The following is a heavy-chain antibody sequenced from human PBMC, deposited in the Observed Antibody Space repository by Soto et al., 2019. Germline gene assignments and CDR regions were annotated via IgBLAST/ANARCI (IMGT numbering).Heavy chain of an antibody. Sequence: ASVKVSCKASGYTFTSYGISWVRQAPGQGLEWMGWIGAYNGNTNYAQKLQGRVTMTTDTSTSTAYMELRSLRSDDTAVYYCARPKYDYDAFDIWGQGTMVTVSS. V-gene: IGHV1-18*01. J-gene: IGHJ3*02. CDR1: GYTFTSYG. CDR2: IGAYNGNT. D-gene: IGHD4-17*01. CDR3: ARPKYDYDAFDI.